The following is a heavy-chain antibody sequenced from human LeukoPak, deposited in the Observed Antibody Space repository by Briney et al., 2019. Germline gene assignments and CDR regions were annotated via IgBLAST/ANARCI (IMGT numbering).Heavy chain of an antibody. CDR3: ARDSGRYSSSWYNYGMDV. Sequence: PSQTLSLTCTVSGGSISSGGYYWSWIRQHPGKGLEWIGYIYCSGSTYYNPSLKSRVTISVDTSKNQFSLKLSSVTAADTAVYYCARDSGRYSSSWYNYGMDVWGQGTTVTVSS. CDR1: GGSISSGGYY. D-gene: IGHD6-13*01. J-gene: IGHJ6*02. CDR2: IYCSGST. V-gene: IGHV4-31*03.